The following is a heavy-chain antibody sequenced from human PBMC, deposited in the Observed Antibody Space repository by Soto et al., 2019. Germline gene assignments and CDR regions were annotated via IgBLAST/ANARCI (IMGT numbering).Heavy chain of an antibody. Sequence: QVQLVQSGAEVKKPGASVTVSCKASGYTFTSYAMHWVRQAPGQRLEWMGWINAGNGNTKYSQKFQGRVTITRDTPASTDYMELSGLRSEDTAVYYCARGSKTMVRGVIMKLDYWGQGTLVTVSS. CDR1: GYTFTSYA. V-gene: IGHV1-3*01. D-gene: IGHD3-10*01. J-gene: IGHJ4*02. CDR3: ARGSKTMVRGVIMKLDY. CDR2: INAGNGNT.